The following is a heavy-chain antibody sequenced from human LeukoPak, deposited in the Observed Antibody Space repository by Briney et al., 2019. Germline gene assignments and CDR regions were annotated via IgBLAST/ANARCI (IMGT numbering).Heavy chain of an antibody. J-gene: IGHJ4*02. CDR2: MNPNSGNT. CDR1: GYTFTSYD. V-gene: IGHV1-8*01. Sequence: ASVKVSCKASGYTFTSYDINWVRQATGQGLEWMGWMNPNSGNTGYAQKFQGRVTMTRNTSISTAYMELSSLRSEDTAVYYCAGRITMVRGVIQDDYWGQGTLVTVSS. CDR3: AGRITMVRGVIQDDY. D-gene: IGHD3-10*01.